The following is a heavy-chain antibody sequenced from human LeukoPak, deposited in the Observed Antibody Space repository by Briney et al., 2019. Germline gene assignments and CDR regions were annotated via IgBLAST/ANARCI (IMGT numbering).Heavy chain of an antibody. CDR2: IYYSGST. J-gene: IGHJ2*01. CDR3: ARSAPRSTWYFDL. Sequence: SETLSLTCAVYGGSFSGYYWSWIRQSPGKGLEWIGRIYYSGSTYYNPSLKSRVTISVDTSKNQFSLKLSSVTAADTAVYYCARSAPRSTWYFDLWGRGTLVTVSS. V-gene: IGHV4-34*01. CDR1: GGSFSGYY.